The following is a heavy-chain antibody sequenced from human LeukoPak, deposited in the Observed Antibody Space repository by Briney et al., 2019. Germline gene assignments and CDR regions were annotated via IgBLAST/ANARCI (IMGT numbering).Heavy chain of an antibody. J-gene: IGHJ3*02. CDR1: GGSISSGGYY. D-gene: IGHD3-3*01. CDR2: IYYSGST. CDR3: ARGIGSGYYLSISNHDAFDI. V-gene: IGHV4-31*03. Sequence: SETLSLTCTVSGGSISSGGYYWSWIRQHPGKGLEWIGYIYYSGSTYYNPSLKSRVTISVDTSKNQFSLKLSSVTAADTAVYYCARGIGSGYYLSISNHDAFDIWGQGTMVTVSS.